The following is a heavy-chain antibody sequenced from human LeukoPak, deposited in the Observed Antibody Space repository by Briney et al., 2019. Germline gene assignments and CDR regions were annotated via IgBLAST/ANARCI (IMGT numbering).Heavy chain of an antibody. J-gene: IGHJ4*02. Sequence: SGGSLRLSCAASGFTFSSYGMHWVRQAPGKGLEWVAVIWYDGSNKYYADSVKGRFTISRDNSKNTLYLQMNSLRAEDTAVYYCARGGPNAYCGGDCYMFDYWGQGTLVTVSS. CDR2: IWYDGSNK. CDR3: ARGGPNAYCGGDCYMFDY. CDR1: GFTFSSYG. D-gene: IGHD2-21*02. V-gene: IGHV3-33*01.